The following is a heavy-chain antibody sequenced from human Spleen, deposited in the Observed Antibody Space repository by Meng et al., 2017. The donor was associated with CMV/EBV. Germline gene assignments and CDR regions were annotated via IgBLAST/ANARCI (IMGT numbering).Heavy chain of an antibody. V-gene: IGHV3-23*01. D-gene: IGHD3-16*01. CDR3: ARGFDY. J-gene: IGHJ4*02. Sequence: GESLKISCEASGFTFNNFGMSWVRQAPLKGLEWVSGIGGSGASTFYADAVKGRFTISRDNSKNTLYLQMNNLRDEDTAVYYCARGFDYWGQGTLVTVSS. CDR2: IGGSGAST. CDR1: GFTFNNFG.